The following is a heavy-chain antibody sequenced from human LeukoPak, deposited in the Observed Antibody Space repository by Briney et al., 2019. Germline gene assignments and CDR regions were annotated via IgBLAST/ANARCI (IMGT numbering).Heavy chain of an antibody. Sequence: WETLSLTCTVSVGSISSHYWSWIRQTPGKGLEWIGYISYSGGTNYNPSLKSRVTISVDTSKSQFSLKLTSVTAADTAVYYCARLKDLWFDPWGQRTRVTVSS. J-gene: IGHJ5*02. D-gene: IGHD2-15*01. CDR3: ARLKDLWFDP. CDR2: ISYSGGT. CDR1: VGSISSHY. V-gene: IGHV4-59*11.